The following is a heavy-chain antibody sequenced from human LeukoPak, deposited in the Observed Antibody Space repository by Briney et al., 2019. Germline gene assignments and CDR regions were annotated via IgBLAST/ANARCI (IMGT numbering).Heavy chain of an antibody. CDR3: VRERYYGSGAPKFDS. D-gene: IGHD3-10*01. Sequence: GGSLRLSCAASGFTFSSYGMSWVRQAPGKGLQWVSAIGGSGGTTFYAESVEGRFSISRDNFKNILYLQMHSLRVEDTAVYYCVRERYYGSGAPKFDSWGQGTLVTVSS. J-gene: IGHJ4*02. V-gene: IGHV3-23*01. CDR1: GFTFSSYG. CDR2: IGGSGGTT.